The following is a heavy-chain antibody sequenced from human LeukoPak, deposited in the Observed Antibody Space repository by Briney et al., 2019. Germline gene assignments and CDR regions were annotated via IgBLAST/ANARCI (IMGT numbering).Heavy chain of an antibody. Sequence: GGSLRLSCAASGFTFSSYSMNWVRQAPGKGLGWVSSISSSSSYIYYADSVKGRFTISRDNAKNSLYLQMNSLRAEDTAVYYCARDGQECGGTSCFDYWGQGTLVTVSS. D-gene: IGHD2-2*01. V-gene: IGHV3-21*01. CDR2: ISSSSSYI. J-gene: IGHJ4*02. CDR3: ARDGQECGGTSCFDY. CDR1: GFTFSSYS.